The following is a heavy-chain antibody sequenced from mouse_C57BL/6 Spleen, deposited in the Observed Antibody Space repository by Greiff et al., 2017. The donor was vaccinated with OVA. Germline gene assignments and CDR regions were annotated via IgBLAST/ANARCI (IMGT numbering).Heavy chain of an antibody. Sequence: VQLQQSGPGLVQPSQSLSITCTVSGFSLTSYGVHWVRQSPGKGLEWLGVIWSGGSTDYYAAFISRLSISKDNSKSQVFFKMNSLQADDTAIYYCARVRDYSNYDYYAMDYWGQGTSVTVSS. V-gene: IGHV2-2*01. CDR1: GFSLTSYG. CDR2: IWSGGST. J-gene: IGHJ4*01. D-gene: IGHD2-5*01. CDR3: ARVRDYSNYDYYAMDY.